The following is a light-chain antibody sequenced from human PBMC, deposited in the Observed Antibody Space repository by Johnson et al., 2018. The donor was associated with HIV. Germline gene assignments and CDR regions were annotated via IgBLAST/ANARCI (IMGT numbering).Light chain of an antibody. V-gene: IGLV1-51*02. J-gene: IGLJ1*01. CDR1: SFNIGNNY. Sequence: QSVLTQPPSVSAAPGQKVTISCSGSSFNIGNNYVSWYQQLPGTAPKLLIYENNKRPSWIPDRFSGSKSGASATLALPGIHTGDEADYYCGTWDNGLKAEVCGTGTKVTV. CDR2: ENN. CDR3: GTWDNGLKAEV.